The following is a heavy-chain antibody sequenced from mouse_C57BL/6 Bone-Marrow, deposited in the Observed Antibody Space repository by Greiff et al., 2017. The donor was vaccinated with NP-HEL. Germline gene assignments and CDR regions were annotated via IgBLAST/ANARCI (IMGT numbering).Heavy chain of an antibody. J-gene: IGHJ1*03. V-gene: IGHV10-1*01. D-gene: IGHD1-1*01. CDR3: VRHTGSSYGGYFDV. Sequence: EVQVVESGGGLVQPKGSLTLSCAASGFSFNTYALNWVRQAPGKGLEWVARIRSKSNNYATYYADSVKDRFTISRDDSESMLYLQMNNLKTEETAMYYCVRHTGSSYGGYFDVWGTGTTVTVSS. CDR2: IRSKSNNYAT. CDR1: GFSFNTYA.